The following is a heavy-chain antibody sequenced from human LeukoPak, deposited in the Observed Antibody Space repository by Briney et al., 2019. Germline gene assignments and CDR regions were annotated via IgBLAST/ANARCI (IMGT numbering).Heavy chain of an antibody. Sequence: PGGSLRLSCAASGFTFSDYEMVWVRQAPGKGLEWVSFISFSGNSIYYADSVKGRFTISRDNSKNTLYLQMNSLRAEDTAVYYCAKPASRYCSGGSCRFDYWGQGTLVTVSS. J-gene: IGHJ4*02. CDR3: AKPASRYCSGGSCRFDY. CDR2: ISFSGNSI. D-gene: IGHD2-15*01. V-gene: IGHV3-23*01. CDR1: GFTFSDYE.